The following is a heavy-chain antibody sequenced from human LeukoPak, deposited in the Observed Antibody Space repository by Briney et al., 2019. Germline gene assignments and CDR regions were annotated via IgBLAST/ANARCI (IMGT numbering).Heavy chain of an antibody. CDR2: INHSGNT. V-gene: IGHV4-34*01. Sequence: PSETLSLTCAVYGGSFSGYYWSWIRQPPGKGLEWIGEINHSGNTNYNPSLKSRVTISVDTSKNQFSLKLSSVTAADTAVYHCASLRYYHDSSGSRPVDYWGQGTLVTVSS. CDR3: ASLRYYHDSSGSRPVDY. J-gene: IGHJ4*02. CDR1: GGSFSGYY. D-gene: IGHD3-22*01.